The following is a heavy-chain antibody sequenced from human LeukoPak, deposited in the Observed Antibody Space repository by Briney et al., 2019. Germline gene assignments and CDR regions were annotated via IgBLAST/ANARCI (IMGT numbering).Heavy chain of an antibody. CDR2: ISSSSSYI. D-gene: IGHD3-10*01. J-gene: IGHJ3*02. CDR1: GFTFSSYS. Sequence: GGSLRLSCAASGFTFSSYSMNWVRQAPGKGLEWVSSISSSSSYIYYADSVKGRFTISRGNAKNSLYLQMNSLRAEDTAVYYCARDLSSEGIYGAFDIWGQGTMVTVSS. CDR3: ARDLSSEGIYGAFDI. V-gene: IGHV3-21*01.